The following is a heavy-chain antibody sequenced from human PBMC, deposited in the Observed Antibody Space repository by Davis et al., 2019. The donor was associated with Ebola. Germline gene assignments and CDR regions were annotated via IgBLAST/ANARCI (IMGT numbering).Heavy chain of an antibody. D-gene: IGHD3-22*01. CDR1: GFTFSSYW. CDR2: INSDGSST. V-gene: IGHV3-74*01. CDR3: ARAGVNSYNSSGYYYDY. Sequence: GESLKISCAASGFTFSSYWMHCVRQAPGKGLVWVSRINSDGSSTTYADSVKGRFTISRDNVKNTLYLQMNSLRDEDTAVYFCARAGVNSYNSSGYYYDYWGQGTLVTVSS. J-gene: IGHJ4*02.